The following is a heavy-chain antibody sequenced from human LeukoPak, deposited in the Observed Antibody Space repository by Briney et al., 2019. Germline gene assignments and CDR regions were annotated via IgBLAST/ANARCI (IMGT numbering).Heavy chain of an antibody. CDR3: ARVYRSSSGYCFDY. Sequence: GGSLRLSCAASGFIYSSYWMTWVRQAPGKGLELVANIKQDGSEKYDVDSVKGRFTISRDNAQNSLYLQMNSLRAEDTAVYYCARVYRSSSGYCFDYWGQGTLVTVSS. J-gene: IGHJ4*02. CDR1: GFIYSSYW. V-gene: IGHV3-7*01. D-gene: IGHD6-6*01. CDR2: IKQDGSEK.